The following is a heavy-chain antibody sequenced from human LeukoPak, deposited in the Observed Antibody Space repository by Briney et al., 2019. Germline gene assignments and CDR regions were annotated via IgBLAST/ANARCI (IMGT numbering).Heavy chain of an antibody. CDR1: GGSISSYY. Sequence: SETLSLTCTVSGGSISSYYWSWLRQPPGKGLEWIGYIYYSGSTNYNPSLKSRVTISVDTSKNQFSLKLSSVTAADTAVYYCAREAMPYYFDYWGQGTLVTVSS. D-gene: IGHD2-2*01. J-gene: IGHJ4*02. CDR3: AREAMPYYFDY. V-gene: IGHV4-59*01. CDR2: IYYSGST.